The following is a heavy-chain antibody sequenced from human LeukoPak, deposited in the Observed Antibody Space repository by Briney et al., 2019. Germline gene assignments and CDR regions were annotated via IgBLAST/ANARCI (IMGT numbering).Heavy chain of an antibody. CDR2: IIPIFGTA. CDR1: GGTFSSYA. Sequence: SVKVSCRASGGTFSSYAISWVRQALGQGLEWMGGIIPIFGTANYAQKFQGRVTITADESTSTAYMELRSLRSEDAAVYYCARGMGYSYGHPQGAFDIWGQGTMVTVSS. CDR3: ARGMGYSYGHPQGAFDI. V-gene: IGHV1-69*13. D-gene: IGHD5-18*01. J-gene: IGHJ3*02.